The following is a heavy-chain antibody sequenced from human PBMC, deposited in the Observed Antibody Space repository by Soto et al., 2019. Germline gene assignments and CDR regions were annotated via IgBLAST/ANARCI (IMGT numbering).Heavy chain of an antibody. CDR2: ISSNGGST. CDR1: GFTFSSYA. Sequence: GGSLRLSCAASGFTFSSYAMHWVRQAPGKGLEYVSAISSNGGSTYYANSVKGRFTISRDNSKNTLYLQMGSLRAEDMAVYYCARDFLGGSSSFDYWGQGTLVTVSS. D-gene: IGHD6-13*01. CDR3: ARDFLGGSSSFDY. J-gene: IGHJ4*02. V-gene: IGHV3-64*01.